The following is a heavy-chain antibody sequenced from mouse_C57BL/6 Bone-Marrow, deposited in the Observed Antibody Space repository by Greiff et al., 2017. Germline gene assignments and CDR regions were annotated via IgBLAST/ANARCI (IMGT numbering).Heavy chain of an antibody. D-gene: IGHD1-1*01. V-gene: IGHV1-52*01. CDR3: ARILRLWDFDV. CDR2: IDPSDSET. Sequence: VQLQQPGAELVRPGSSVKLSCKASGYTFTSYWMHWVKQRPIQGLEWIGNIDPSDSETHYNQKFKDKATVTVDKSSSTAYMQLSSLTSEDSAVDYCARILRLWDFDVWGTGTTVTVSA. J-gene: IGHJ1*03. CDR1: GYTFTSYW.